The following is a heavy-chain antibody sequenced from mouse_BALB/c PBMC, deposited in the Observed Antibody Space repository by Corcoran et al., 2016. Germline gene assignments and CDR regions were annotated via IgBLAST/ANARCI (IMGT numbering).Heavy chain of an antibody. D-gene: IGHD4-1*01. V-gene: IGHV8-12*01. CDR1: GFSLSTSGMG. J-gene: IGHJ2*01. CDR2: IYWDDDK. CDR3: AGRAGWDVHYLDY. Sequence: QVTLKESGPGILQPSQTLSLTCSFSGFSLSTSGMGVSWIRQPSGKGLEWLANIYWDDDKRYNPSLKSRLTISKDTSSNQVFLKITSVDTADTATYYCAGRAGWDVHYLDYWGQGTTLTVSS.